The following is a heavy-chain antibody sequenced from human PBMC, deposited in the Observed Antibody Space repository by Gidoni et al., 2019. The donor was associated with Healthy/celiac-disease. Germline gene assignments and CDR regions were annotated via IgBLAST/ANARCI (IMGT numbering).Heavy chain of an antibody. V-gene: IGHV4-34*01. CDR2: INHSGST. D-gene: IGHD2-15*01. CDR1: GGSFIGYY. J-gene: IGHJ5*02. CDR3: ARGPATIVVVVAATGWFDP. Sequence: QVQLQQWGAGLLKPSETLSLTCAVYGGSFIGYYWSWIRHPPGKGLEWIGEINHSGSTNYNPSLKSRVTISVDTSKNQFSLKLSSVTAADTAVYYWARGPATIVVVVAATGWFDPWGQGTLVTVSS.